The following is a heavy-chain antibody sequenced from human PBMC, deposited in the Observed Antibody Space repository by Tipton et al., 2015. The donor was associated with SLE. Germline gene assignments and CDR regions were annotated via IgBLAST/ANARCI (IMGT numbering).Heavy chain of an antibody. J-gene: IGHJ4*02. V-gene: IGHV4-39*07. CDR2: IDYSGRI. D-gene: IGHD5-12*01. CDR1: GGSITSSGFY. CDR3: ARRTSGYAPDY. Sequence: TLSLTCTVSGGSITSSGFYWGWFRQPPGKGLEWIGSIDYSGRIYYTPSLKSQLTISVDTSENQFSLKLKSVTAADTAFYYCARRTSGYAPDYWGQGTLVTVSS.